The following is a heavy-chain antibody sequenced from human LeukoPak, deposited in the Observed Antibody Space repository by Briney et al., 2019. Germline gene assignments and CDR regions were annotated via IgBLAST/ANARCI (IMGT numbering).Heavy chain of an antibody. J-gene: IGHJ3*02. CDR3: ARDDGGGAFDI. D-gene: IGHD3-10*01. CDR1: GFTFSSYW. V-gene: IGHV3-13*01. CDR2: IGTAGDT. Sequence: GGSLRLSCAASGFTFSSYWMHWVRQAPGKGLVWVSAIGTAGDTYYPGSVKGRFTISRENAKNSLYLQMNSLRAGDTAVYYCARDDGGGAFDIWGQGTVVTVSS.